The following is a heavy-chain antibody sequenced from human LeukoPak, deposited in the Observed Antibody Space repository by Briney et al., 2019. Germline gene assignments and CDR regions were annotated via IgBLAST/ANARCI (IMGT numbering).Heavy chain of an antibody. J-gene: IGHJ6*02. D-gene: IGHD2-15*01. CDR1: GYSFTSYW. CDR2: LYPGDSDT. Sequence: GESLKFSCKGSGYSFTSYWIGWVGKMPGKGLRWLGILYPGDSDTRYSPSFQGQVTISADKSISTAYLQWSSLKASDTAMYYCARPGLSSGAYGMDVWNQGTTVTVSS. V-gene: IGHV5-51*01. CDR3: ARPGLSSGAYGMDV.